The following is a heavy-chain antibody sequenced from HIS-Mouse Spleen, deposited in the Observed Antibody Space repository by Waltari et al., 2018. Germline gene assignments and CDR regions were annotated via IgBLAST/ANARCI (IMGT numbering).Heavy chain of an antibody. CDR1: GYTFTSYG. V-gene: IGHV1-18*01. Sequence: QVQLVQSGAEVKKPGASVKVSCKASGYTFTSYGISWVRQAPGQGLEWMGWASANNGNTNYARKLQGRVTMTTDTSTSTAYMELRGLRSDDTAVYYCARGYDFWSGSNAFDIWGQGTMVTVSS. D-gene: IGHD3-3*01. CDR2: ASANNGNT. CDR3: ARGYDFWSGSNAFDI. J-gene: IGHJ3*02.